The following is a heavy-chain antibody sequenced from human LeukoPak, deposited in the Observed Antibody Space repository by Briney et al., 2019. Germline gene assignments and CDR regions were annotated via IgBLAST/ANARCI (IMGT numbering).Heavy chain of an antibody. CDR2: INSDGSST. J-gene: IGHJ3*02. Sequence: TGGSLRLSCAASGFTFSSYWMHWVRQAPGKGLVWVSRINSDGSSTSYADSVKGRFTISRDNAKNTLYLQMNSLRAEDTAVYYCARVTGSYYDSSGYYYVIVMGDNDAFDIWGQGTMVTVSS. D-gene: IGHD3-22*01. CDR3: ARVTGSYYDSSGYYYVIVMGDNDAFDI. CDR1: GFTFSSYW. V-gene: IGHV3-74*01.